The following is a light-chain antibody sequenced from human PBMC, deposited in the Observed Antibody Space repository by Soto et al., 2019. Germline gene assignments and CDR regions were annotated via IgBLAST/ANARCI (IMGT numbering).Light chain of an antibody. CDR3: QHYGRTLT. CDR2: GAS. CDR1: QSVSSNY. V-gene: IGKV3-20*01. Sequence: EFVLTQSPGTLSLSPGERATLSCRASQSVSSNYLAWYQQKPGQAPRLLIFGASTRATGIPDRSSGSGSGTDFTLTISRLEPEDFAVYHCQHYGRTLTFGGGTKVEIK. J-gene: IGKJ4*01.